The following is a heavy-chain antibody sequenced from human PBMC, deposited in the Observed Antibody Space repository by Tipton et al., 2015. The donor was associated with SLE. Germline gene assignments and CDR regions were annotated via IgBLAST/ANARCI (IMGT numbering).Heavy chain of an antibody. J-gene: IGHJ3*02. Sequence: TLSLTCTVSGGSISSGDYYWSWIRQPPGKGLEWIGYIYYSGSTYYNPSLKSRVTISVDTSKNQFSLKLSSVTAADTAVYYCARAKWELLSGDAFDIWGQGTMVTVSS. CDR1: GGSISSGDYY. CDR2: IYYSGST. V-gene: IGHV4-30-4*08. D-gene: IGHD1-26*01. CDR3: ARAKWELLSGDAFDI.